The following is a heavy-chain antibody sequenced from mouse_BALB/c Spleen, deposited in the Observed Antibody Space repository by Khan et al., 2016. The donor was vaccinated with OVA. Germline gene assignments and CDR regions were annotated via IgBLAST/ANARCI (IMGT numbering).Heavy chain of an antibody. V-gene: IGHV2-9*02. Sequence: VQLKESGPGLVAPSQSLSITCTVSGFSLTSYGVHWVRQPPGKGLEWLGVIWTGGSTNYNSALMSRLSISKDNSKSQVFLKMNSLQTDDTAMYYCARYYGNYRWYFDVWGAGTTVTVSS. CDR2: IWTGGST. CDR1: GFSLTSYG. D-gene: IGHD2-1*01. CDR3: ARYYGNYRWYFDV. J-gene: IGHJ1*01.